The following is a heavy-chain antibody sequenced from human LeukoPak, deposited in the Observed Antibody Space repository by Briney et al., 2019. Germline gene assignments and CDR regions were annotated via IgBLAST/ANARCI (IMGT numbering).Heavy chain of an antibody. Sequence: PGGSLRLPCAASGFTFSSYAMNWVRQAPGKGLEWVSGISSSGGSTYYADSVKGRFTISRDNPKNTLFLQMNSLRAEDTAVYYCAKDQYQLLYLFDYWGPGTLVTVSS. CDR2: ISSSGGST. CDR3: AKDQYQLLYLFDY. CDR1: GFTFSSYA. D-gene: IGHD2-2*01. J-gene: IGHJ4*02. V-gene: IGHV3-23*01.